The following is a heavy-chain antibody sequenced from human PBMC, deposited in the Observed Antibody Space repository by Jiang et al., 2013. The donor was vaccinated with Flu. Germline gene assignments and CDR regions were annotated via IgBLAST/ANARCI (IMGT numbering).Heavy chain of an antibody. Sequence: GAEVKKPGSSVKVSCKASGGTFSSYGISWVRQAPGQGLEWMGRIIPITDVASYAQRFQGRVTITADISTNTAHMELSSLRSEDTAVYYCAEGPPQGYNYFSLDVWGQG. CDR2: IIPITDVA. V-gene: IGHV1-69*04. CDR3: AEGPPQGYNYFSLDV. CDR1: GGTFSSYG. D-gene: IGHD6-13*01. J-gene: IGHJ6*02.